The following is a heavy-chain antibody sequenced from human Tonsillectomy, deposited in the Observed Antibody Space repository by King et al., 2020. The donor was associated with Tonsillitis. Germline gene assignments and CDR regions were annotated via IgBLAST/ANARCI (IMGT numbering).Heavy chain of an antibody. CDR3: ARGTNYYGSGSYYPFNAFDI. V-gene: IGHV4-34*01. Sequence: VQLQQWGAGLLKPSETLSLTCTVYGGSFSGSYWSWIRQPPGKGLEWIGEINQSGSTDYNPSLKSRVTISVDTSKNQFPLKLSSVTAADTAVYYCARGTNYYGSGSYYPFNAFDIWGQGTMVTVSS. D-gene: IGHD3-10*01. CDR2: INQSGST. CDR1: GGSFSGSY. J-gene: IGHJ3*02.